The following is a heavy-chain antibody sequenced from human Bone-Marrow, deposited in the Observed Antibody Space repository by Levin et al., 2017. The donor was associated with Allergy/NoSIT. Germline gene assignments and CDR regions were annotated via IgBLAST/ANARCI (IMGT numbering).Heavy chain of an antibody. V-gene: IGHV5-51*01. D-gene: IGHD6-19*01. Sequence: GGSLRLSCKGSGYGFATYWIGWVRQMPGKGLEWMGIIYPGDSDTRYRPSLQGQVTISANKSTNTLYLQWNSVKASDSGIYFCARHRKSSGWHFPDYGGQGTQVTVTS. CDR1: GYGFATYW. CDR3: ARHRKSSGWHFPDY. CDR2: IYPGDSDT. J-gene: IGHJ4*02.